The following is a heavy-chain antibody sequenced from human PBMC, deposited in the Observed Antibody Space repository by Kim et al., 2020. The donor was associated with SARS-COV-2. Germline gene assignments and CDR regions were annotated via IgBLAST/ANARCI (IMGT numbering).Heavy chain of an antibody. CDR2: INHSGST. CDR1: GGSFSGYY. D-gene: IGHD6-13*01. CDR3: ARGQYSSSLYGTHNWFDP. Sequence: SETLSLTCAVYGGSFSGYYWSWIRQPPGKGLEWIGEINHSGSTNYNPSLKSRVTISVDTSKNQFSLKLSSVTAADTAVYYCARGQYSSSLYGTHNWFDP. J-gene: IGHJ5*02. V-gene: IGHV4-34*01.